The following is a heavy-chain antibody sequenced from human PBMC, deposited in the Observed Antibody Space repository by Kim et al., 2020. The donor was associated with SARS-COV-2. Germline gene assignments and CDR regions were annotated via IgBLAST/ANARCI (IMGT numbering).Heavy chain of an antibody. Sequence: YEQKFQGRVTITADESTSTAYMELSSLRSEDTAVYYCASYGSGSPWYFDLWGRGTLVTVSS. J-gene: IGHJ2*01. V-gene: IGHV1-69*01. D-gene: IGHD3-10*01. CDR3: ASYGSGSPWYFDL.